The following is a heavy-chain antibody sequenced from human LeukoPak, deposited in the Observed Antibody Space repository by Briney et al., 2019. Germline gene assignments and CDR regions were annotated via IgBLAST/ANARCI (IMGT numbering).Heavy chain of an antibody. CDR2: IIPALDRA. V-gene: IGHV1-69*04. CDR3: ARRADAVDDAFDI. Sequence: EASVKVSCKASGGNFNNYAVNWVRQAPGQGLQWMGRIIPALDRANYAHNFQGRLTMTADKSTKTAYMELSSLRSEDTGMYFCARRADAVDDAFDIWGQGTMLTVSS. CDR1: GGNFNNYA. J-gene: IGHJ3*02. D-gene: IGHD2-21*01.